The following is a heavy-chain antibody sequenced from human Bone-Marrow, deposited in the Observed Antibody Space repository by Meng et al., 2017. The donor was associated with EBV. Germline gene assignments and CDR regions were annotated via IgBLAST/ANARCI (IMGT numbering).Heavy chain of an antibody. CDR3: ARAHDSSGYYPLT. Sequence: QVQRVHSGTELSHTGALLKFSCKASCDTFTYSIMKWVRKALGQGLVWVGRINTNTGKPTYAQGFTGRLVFSLDTSVSTAYLQIGSLKAEDTAVDYCARAHDSSGYYPLTWGQGTLVTVSS. D-gene: IGHD3-22*01. J-gene: IGHJ5*02. CDR1: CDTFTYSI. CDR2: INTNTGKP. V-gene: IGHV7-4-1*01.